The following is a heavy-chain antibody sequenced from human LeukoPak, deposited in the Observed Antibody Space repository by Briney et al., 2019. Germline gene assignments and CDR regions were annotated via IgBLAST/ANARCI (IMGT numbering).Heavy chain of an antibody. J-gene: IGHJ3*02. Sequence: AGGSLRLSCAASGFTFSNAWMSWVRQAPGKGLEWVGRIKRKTGGGTTDYAAPVKGRFTISRDDSKNMLYLQMNSLKNEDTAVYYCTTDSVTARRDDAFDIWGQGTVTVSS. CDR1: GFTFSNAW. CDR3: TTDSVTARRDDAFDI. CDR2: IKRKTGGGTT. V-gene: IGHV3-15*01. D-gene: IGHD2-21*02.